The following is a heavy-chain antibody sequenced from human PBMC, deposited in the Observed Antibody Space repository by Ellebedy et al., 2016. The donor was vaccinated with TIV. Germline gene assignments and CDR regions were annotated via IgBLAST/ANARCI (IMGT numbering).Heavy chain of an antibody. V-gene: IGHV1-18*01. CDR3: ARDPDHFGAFDYVWGTYRTLDY. CDR2: ISAYNGDT. D-gene: IGHD3-16*02. J-gene: IGHJ4*02. Sequence: AASVKVSCKASGYTFSSYGISWVRQAPGQGLEWMGWISAYNGDTNYAQTVQGRVTMTTDTSTSTAYMELRRLRSDDTAVYYCARDPDHFGAFDYVWGTYRTLDYWGQGTLVTVSS. CDR1: GYTFSSYG.